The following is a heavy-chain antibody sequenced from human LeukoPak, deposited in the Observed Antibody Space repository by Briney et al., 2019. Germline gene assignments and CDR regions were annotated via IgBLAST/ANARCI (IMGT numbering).Heavy chain of an antibody. V-gene: IGHV3-43*01. CDR1: GFTFDDYT. Sequence: GGSLRLSCAASGFTFDDYTMHWVRQAPGKGLEWVSLFSWDGGSTYYADSVKGRFTISRDNSKNSLYLQMNSLRTGDTALYYCAKAQLPLEDLLGIDYWGQGTLVTVSS. CDR2: FSWDGGST. D-gene: IGHD1-1*01. CDR3: AKAQLPLEDLLGIDY. J-gene: IGHJ4*02.